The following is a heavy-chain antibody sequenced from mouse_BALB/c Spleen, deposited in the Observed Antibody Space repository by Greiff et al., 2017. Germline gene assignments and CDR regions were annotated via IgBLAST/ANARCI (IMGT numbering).Heavy chain of an antibody. Sequence: VMLVESGGDLVKPGGSLKLSCAASGFTFSSYGMSWVRQTPDKRLEWVATISSGGSYTYYPDSVKGRFTIARDNAKNTLYLQMSSLKSEDTAMYYCARQEGLRAGEALDDWGQGTTLTVST. CDR2: ISSGGSYT. D-gene: IGHD2-4*01. V-gene: IGHV5-6*02. CDR1: GFTFSSYG. J-gene: IGHJ2*01. CDR3: ARQEGLRAGEALDD.